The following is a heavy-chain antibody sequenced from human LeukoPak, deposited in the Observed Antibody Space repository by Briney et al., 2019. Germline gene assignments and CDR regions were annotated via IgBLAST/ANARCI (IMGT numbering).Heavy chain of an antibody. J-gene: IGHJ2*01. D-gene: IGHD1-1*01. CDR2: IYYSGST. CDR3: ARVRRAGNTGWNFDL. CDR1: GGSISSVDYY. Sequence: SETLSLTCTVSGGSISSVDYYWTWIRQPPGKGLEWIGSIYYSGSTYNNPSLKSRITISVDTSKNHFSLNLSSVTAADTAVYYCARVRRAGNTGWNFDLWGRGTLVTVSS. V-gene: IGHV4-30-4*08.